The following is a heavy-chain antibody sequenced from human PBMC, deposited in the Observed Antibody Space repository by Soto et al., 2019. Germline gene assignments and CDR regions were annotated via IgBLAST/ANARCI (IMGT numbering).Heavy chain of an antibody. J-gene: IGHJ4*02. Sequence: GGSLRLSCAASGFTFSSYGMHWVRQAPGKGLEWVAVISYDGSNKYYADSVKGRFTISRDNSKNTLYLQMNSLRAEDTAVYYCAKIYSSGPWDYWGQGTLVTVSS. CDR3: AKIYSSGPWDY. V-gene: IGHV3-30*18. CDR1: GFTFSSYG. D-gene: IGHD6-19*01. CDR2: ISYDGSNK.